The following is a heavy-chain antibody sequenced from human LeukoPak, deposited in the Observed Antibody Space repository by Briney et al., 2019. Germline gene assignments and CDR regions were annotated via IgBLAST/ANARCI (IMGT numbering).Heavy chain of an antibody. CDR1: GGTFSSYA. J-gene: IGHJ6*03. V-gene: IGHV1-69*05. Sequence: ASVKVSCKASGGTFSSYAISWVRQAPGQGLEWMGGIIPIFGTANYAQKFQGRVTITTDESTSTAYMELSSLRSEDTAVYYCAGDRLRIGGYGYYYYMDVWGKGTTVTVSS. D-gene: IGHD5-12*01. CDR3: AGDRLRIGGYGYYYYMDV. CDR2: IIPIFGTA.